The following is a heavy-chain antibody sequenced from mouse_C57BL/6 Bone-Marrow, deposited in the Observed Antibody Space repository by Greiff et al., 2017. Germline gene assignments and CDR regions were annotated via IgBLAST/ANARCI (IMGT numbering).Heavy chain of an antibody. CDR1: GYSFTDYN. CDR3: ARSGYYGSSYRWYFDV. CDR2: INPNYGTT. Sequence: EVQLQQSGPELVKPGASVKISCKASGYSFTDYNMNWVKQSNGKSLEWIGVINPNYGTTSYNQKFKGKATLTVDQSSSTAYMQLNSLTSEDSAVYYCARSGYYGSSYRWYFDVWGTGTTVTVSS. V-gene: IGHV1-39*01. J-gene: IGHJ1*03. D-gene: IGHD1-1*01.